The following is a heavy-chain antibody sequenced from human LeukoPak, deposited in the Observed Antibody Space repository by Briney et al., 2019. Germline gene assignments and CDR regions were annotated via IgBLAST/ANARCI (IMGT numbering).Heavy chain of an antibody. V-gene: IGHV2-5*01. CDR1: GFSLSTSGVA. D-gene: IGHD1-1*01. Sequence: SGPTLVKPTQTLTLTCSFSGFSLSTSGVAVGWIRQPPGKALEWLALIYWNDDKRYSPSLKTRLTISKDTSKNQVVLTMTNMDPVDTATYYCARISTNWNEYYFDYWGQGTLVTVSS. CDR2: IYWNDDK. J-gene: IGHJ4*02. CDR3: ARISTNWNEYYFDY.